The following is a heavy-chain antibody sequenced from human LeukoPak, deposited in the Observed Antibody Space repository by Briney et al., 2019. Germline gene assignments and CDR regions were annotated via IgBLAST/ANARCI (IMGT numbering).Heavy chain of an antibody. CDR2: IKQDGSEK. CDR1: GFTFSSYW. V-gene: IGHV3-7*01. Sequence: GGSLRLSCAASGFTFSSYWMSWVRQAPGKGLEWVANIKQDGSEKYYVDSVKGRFTISRDNAKNSLYLQMNSLRAEDTAVYYCARDRDLERVSSGYFDYWGQGTLVTVSS. D-gene: IGHD6-19*01. J-gene: IGHJ4*02. CDR3: ARDRDLERVSSGYFDY.